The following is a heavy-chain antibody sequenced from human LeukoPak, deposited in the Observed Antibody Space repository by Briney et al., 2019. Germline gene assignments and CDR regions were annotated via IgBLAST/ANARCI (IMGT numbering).Heavy chain of an antibody. CDR3: ARAPYSSGWYFDY. Sequence: ASVKVSCKASGYTFTGYYMHWVRQAPGQGLEWMGWINPNSGGTNYAQKFQGRVTMTRDTSTSTVYMELSSLRSEDTAVYYCARAPYSSGWYFDYWCQGTLVTVSS. J-gene: IGHJ4*02. V-gene: IGHV1-2*02. CDR1: GYTFTGYY. CDR2: INPNSGGT. D-gene: IGHD6-19*01.